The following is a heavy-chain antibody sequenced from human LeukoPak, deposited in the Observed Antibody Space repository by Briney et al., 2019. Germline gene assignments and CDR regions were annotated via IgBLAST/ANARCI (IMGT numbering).Heavy chain of an antibody. CDR2: MNPNSGNT. CDR1: GYTFTSYD. V-gene: IGHV1-8*01. D-gene: IGHD2-2*01. J-gene: IGHJ6*03. Sequence: ASVKVSCKASGYTFTSYDINWLRQATGQGLEWMGWMNPNSGNTGYAQKFQGRDTMTRNTSISTAYMELSSLRSEVTAVYYCARGLGDIVVVPAAHYYYYYMDVWGKGTTVTVSS. CDR3: ARGLGDIVVVPAAHYYYYYMDV.